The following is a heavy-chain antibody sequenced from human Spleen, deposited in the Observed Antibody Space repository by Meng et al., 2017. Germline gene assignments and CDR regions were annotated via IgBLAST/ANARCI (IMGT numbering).Heavy chain of an antibody. J-gene: IGHJ5*02. Sequence: QVQLQELGPGLLKPSGTLYLPCAFPGRSFSCYYWSWIRQPPGKGLEWIGEINHSGSTNYNPSLKSRVTISVDTSKNQFSLKLSSVTAADTAVYYCARGFVKYTVTRVGNWFDPWGQGTLVTVSS. V-gene: IGHV4-34*01. CDR3: ARGFVKYTVTRVGNWFDP. CDR2: INHSGST. CDR1: GRSFSCYY. D-gene: IGHD4-17*01.